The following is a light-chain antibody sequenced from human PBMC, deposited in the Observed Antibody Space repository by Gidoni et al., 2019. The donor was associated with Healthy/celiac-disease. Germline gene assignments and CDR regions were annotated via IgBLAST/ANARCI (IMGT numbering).Light chain of an antibody. CDR2: AAS. Sequence: IQMIQSPSSLSASVGDRVTIPCRASQSISSYLNWYQQKPGKAPKLLIYAASSLQSGVPSRFSGSGSGTDFTLTISSLQPEDFATYYCQQSYSTPPWTFGQGTKVEIK. CDR1: QSISSY. J-gene: IGKJ1*01. CDR3: QQSYSTPPWT. V-gene: IGKV1-39*01.